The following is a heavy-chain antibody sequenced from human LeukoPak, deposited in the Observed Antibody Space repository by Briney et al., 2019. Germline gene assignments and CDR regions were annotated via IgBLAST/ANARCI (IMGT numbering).Heavy chain of an antibody. CDR3: AAENRQQSLLLDS. CDR2: LDPEGGEP. CDR1: GYTLSELC. D-gene: IGHD6-19*01. J-gene: IGHJ4*02. Sequence: ASVKVSCKVSGYTLSELCTHWVRQAPGKGLEWLGGLDPEGGEPIYAQKFQARVTMTEDTSTDTAYLELSSLRSDDTAVYYCAAENRQQSLLLDSWGQGTLVTVSS. V-gene: IGHV1-24*01.